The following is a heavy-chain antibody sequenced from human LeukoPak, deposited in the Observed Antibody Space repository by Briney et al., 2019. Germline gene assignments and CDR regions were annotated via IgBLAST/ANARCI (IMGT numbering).Heavy chain of an antibody. CDR2: ISWDGGST. J-gene: IGHJ6*02. D-gene: IGHD2-2*01. CDR3: AKDIGLVPAAEHGYYYYYGMDV. V-gene: IGHV3-43*01. Sequence: PGGSLRLSCAASGFTFDDYTMHWVRHAPGKSLEWVSLISWDGGSTYYADSVKGRFTISRDNSKNSLYLQMNSLRTDDTALYYCAKDIGLVPAAEHGYYYYYGMDVWGQGTTVTVSS. CDR1: GFTFDDYT.